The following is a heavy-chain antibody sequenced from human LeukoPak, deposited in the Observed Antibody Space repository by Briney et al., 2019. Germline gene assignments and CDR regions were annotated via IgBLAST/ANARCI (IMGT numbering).Heavy chain of an antibody. V-gene: IGHV3-30*18. Sequence: GGSLRLSCAASGFTFSSFVMHWVRQAPGKGLEWVAVISYDGSNKYYTDSVKGRFTISRDNSKNTLYLQMNSLGTEDTAVYYCAKTSQPLGYCSSTSCFDAFDIWGQGTMVTVSS. CDR1: GFTFSSFV. CDR2: ISYDGSNK. D-gene: IGHD2-2*01. J-gene: IGHJ3*02. CDR3: AKTSQPLGYCSSTSCFDAFDI.